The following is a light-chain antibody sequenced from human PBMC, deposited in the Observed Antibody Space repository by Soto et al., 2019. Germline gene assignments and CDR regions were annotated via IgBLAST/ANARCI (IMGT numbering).Light chain of an antibody. J-gene: IGLJ2*01. CDR1: SSNIGSNT. V-gene: IGLV1-44*01. Sequence: QSVLTQPPSASGTPGQRVTISCSGSSSNIGSNTVNWYQQLPVTAPKLLIYSNNQRPSGVPDRFSGSKSGTSASLAISGLQSEDECDYYCAAWDDSLNGLLFGIGTTLT. CDR2: SNN. CDR3: AAWDDSLNGLL.